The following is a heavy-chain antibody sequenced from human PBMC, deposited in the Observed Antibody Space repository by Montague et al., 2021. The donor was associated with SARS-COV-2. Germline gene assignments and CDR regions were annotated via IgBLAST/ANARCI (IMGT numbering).Heavy chain of an antibody. J-gene: IGHJ4*02. D-gene: IGHD3-10*01. CDR3: ARVFDVYGSSSYIFHN. V-gene: IGHV4-4*07. CDR2: IYTSGST. CDR1: GGSITSYY. Sequence: SETLSLTCTVSGGSITSYYWSWIRQPAGKGLECIGLIYTSGSTNYNPSLKSRVTMSVDTSRKQFSLKLTSVTAADTAVYYCARVFDVYGSSSYIFHNWGQGTLVTVSS.